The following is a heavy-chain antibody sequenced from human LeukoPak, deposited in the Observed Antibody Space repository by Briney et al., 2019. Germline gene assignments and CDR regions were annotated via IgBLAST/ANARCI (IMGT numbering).Heavy chain of an antibody. V-gene: IGHV4-61*08. CDR1: GGSISSGGYY. CDR2: IYYSGST. CDR3: ARNYGSGVGQWFDP. J-gene: IGHJ5*02. D-gene: IGHD3-10*01. Sequence: SETLSLTCTVSGGSISSGGYYWSWIRQHPGKGLEWIGYIYYSGSTNYNPSLKSRVTISVDTSKNQFSLKLSSVTAADTAVYYCARNYGSGVGQWFDPWGQGTLVTVSS.